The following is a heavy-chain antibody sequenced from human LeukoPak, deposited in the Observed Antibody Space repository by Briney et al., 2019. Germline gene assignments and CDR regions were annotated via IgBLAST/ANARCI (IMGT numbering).Heavy chain of an antibody. CDR3: AKDGDWGRYKH. CDR2: ISPSGGIT. Sequence: GGSLRLSCAASGFTFSSHGMNWVRQAPGKGLEWVSGISPSGGITYYTDSVKGRFTISRDNSKNTQSLQMNSLRAEDTAVYYCAKDGDWGRYKHWGQGTLVTVSS. CDR1: GFTFSSHG. V-gene: IGHV3-23*01. D-gene: IGHD2-21*02. J-gene: IGHJ1*01.